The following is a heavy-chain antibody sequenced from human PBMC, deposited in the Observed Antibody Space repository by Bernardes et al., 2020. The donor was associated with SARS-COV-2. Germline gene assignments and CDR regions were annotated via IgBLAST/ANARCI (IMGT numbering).Heavy chain of an antibody. D-gene: IGHD3-9*01. Sequence: GSLSLSCAASGFTFSNYWMTWVRQAPGKGLEWVACIKQDGSEEYYVDSVRGRFTISRDNAKSSLYLQMNSLRAEDTAVYHCGGGTGWAFDVWGRGALVAVSS. CDR2: IKQDGSEE. V-gene: IGHV3-7*01. J-gene: IGHJ2*01. CDR3: GGGTGWAFDV. CDR1: GFTFSNYW.